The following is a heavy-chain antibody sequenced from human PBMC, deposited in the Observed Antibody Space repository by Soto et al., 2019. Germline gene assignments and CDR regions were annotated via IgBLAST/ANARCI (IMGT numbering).Heavy chain of an antibody. D-gene: IGHD3-16*01. V-gene: IGHV3-7*03. Sequence: GGSLRLSCATSDFTFRNSWINWVRQAPGKGLEWVANIKPDGGATNYVGSVKGRFTISRDNVRNSASLQMNSLRVEGTAVYFCFGGNGGPQWGQGTLVTVSS. CDR3: FGGNGGPQ. CDR2: IKPDGGAT. J-gene: IGHJ4*02. CDR1: DFTFRNSW.